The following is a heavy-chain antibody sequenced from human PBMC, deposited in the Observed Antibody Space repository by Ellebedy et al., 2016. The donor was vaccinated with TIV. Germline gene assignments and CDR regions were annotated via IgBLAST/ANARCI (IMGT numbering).Heavy chain of an antibody. D-gene: IGHD6-6*01. J-gene: IGHJ5*02. V-gene: IGHV2-5*02. Sequence: SGPTLVKPTQTLTLTCTFSGFSLNTRGVGVDWIRQPPGKALEWLALIFWDDGKHYNPSLKNRLTIIKDTSKNQVVLTMSNMGPVDTATYYCAHRLVAARSDNWFDPWGQGTLVTVSS. CDR3: AHRLVAARSDNWFDP. CDR1: GFSLNTRGVG. CDR2: IFWDDGK.